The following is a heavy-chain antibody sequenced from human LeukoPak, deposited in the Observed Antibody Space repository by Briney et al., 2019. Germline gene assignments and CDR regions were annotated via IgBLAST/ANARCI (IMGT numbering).Heavy chain of an antibody. V-gene: IGHV4-61*02. CDR2: IYTSGST. J-gene: IGHJ3*02. Sequence: SQTLSLTCTVSGGSISSGSYYWSWIRQPAGKGLEWIGRIYTSGSTNYNPSLKSRVTISVDTSKDQFSLRLSSVTAADTAVYYCARHRKDYYDSSGIGRAFDIWGQGTMVTVSS. D-gene: IGHD3-22*01. CDR1: GGSISSGSYY. CDR3: ARHRKDYYDSSGIGRAFDI.